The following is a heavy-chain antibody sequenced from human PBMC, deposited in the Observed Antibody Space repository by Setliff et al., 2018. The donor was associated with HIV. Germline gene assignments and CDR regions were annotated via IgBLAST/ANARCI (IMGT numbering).Heavy chain of an antibody. V-gene: IGHV3-74*01. CDR2: IKTDGSST. J-gene: IGHJ4*02. CDR1: GFTFSTYW. Sequence: PGGSLRLSCAASGFTFSTYWMHWVRQAPGKGLVWVSRIKTDGSSTSYADSVKGRFTISRDNAKNTLFLQMNSLRAEDTAVYYCAKDVYVAKYYYGSSGYSGSYYFDYWGQGTLVTVSS. D-gene: IGHD3-22*01. CDR3: AKDVYVAKYYYGSSGYSGSYYFDY.